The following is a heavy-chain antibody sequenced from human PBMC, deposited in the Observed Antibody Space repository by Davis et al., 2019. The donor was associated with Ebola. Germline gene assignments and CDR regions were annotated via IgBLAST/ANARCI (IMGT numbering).Heavy chain of an antibody. CDR3: ARELRVVVAATAFGY. V-gene: IGHV3-33*01. CDR1: GFTFSSYG. CDR2: IWYDGSNK. J-gene: IGHJ4*02. Sequence: LSLTRAASGFTFSSYGMHWVRQAPGKGLEWVAVIWYDGSNKYYADSVKGRFTISRDNSKNTLYLQMNSLRDEDTAVYYCARELRVVVAATAFGYWGQGTLVTVSS. D-gene: IGHD2-15*01.